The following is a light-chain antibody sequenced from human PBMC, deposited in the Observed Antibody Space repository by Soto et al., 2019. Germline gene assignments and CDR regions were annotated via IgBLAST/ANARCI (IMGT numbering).Light chain of an antibody. CDR1: QSISSY. Sequence: DIQMTQSPSSLSASVGDRVTITCRASQSISSYLNWYQQKPGKAPKLLIYATSTLHSGVPSRFSGSGSGTDFTLTISSLQPEDFATYYCQQSYSAPRYTFGQGTNLEIK. CDR3: QQSYSAPRYT. V-gene: IGKV1-39*01. CDR2: ATS. J-gene: IGKJ2*01.